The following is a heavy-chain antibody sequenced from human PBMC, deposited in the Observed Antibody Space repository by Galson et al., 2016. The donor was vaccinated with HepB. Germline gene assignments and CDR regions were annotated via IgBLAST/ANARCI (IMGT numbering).Heavy chain of an antibody. V-gene: IGHV3-33*01. CDR3: ARGDYGAYSPFGMDV. CDR1: GFTFSSYG. D-gene: IGHD4-17*01. J-gene: IGHJ6*02. CDR2: IWYDGSNK. Sequence: SLRLSCAASGFTFSSYGMHWFRQAPGKGLKWVAVIWYDGSNKQFADSVKGRFTISRDNSKNTVYLQMNSLRAEDTAVYYCARGDYGAYSPFGMDVWGQGTTVTVSS.